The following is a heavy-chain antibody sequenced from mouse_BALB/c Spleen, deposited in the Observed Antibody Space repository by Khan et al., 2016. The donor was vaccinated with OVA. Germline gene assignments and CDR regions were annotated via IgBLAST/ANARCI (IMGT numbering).Heavy chain of an antibody. Sequence: EVKLEESGPGLVKPSQSLSLTCTVTGYSITSDYAWNWIRQFPGNKLEWMGYISYSGSTSYTPSLKSRISITRDTSKNQFFLQLNSVTTEDTATYYCTRGRDYWGQGTLVTVSA. CDR1: GYSITSDYA. J-gene: IGHJ3*01. V-gene: IGHV3-2*02. D-gene: IGHD3-3*01. CDR3: TRGRDY. CDR2: ISYSGST.